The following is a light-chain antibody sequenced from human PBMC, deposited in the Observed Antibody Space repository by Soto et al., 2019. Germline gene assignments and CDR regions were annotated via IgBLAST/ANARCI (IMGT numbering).Light chain of an antibody. J-gene: IGKJ1*01. Sequence: EIVMTQSPATLSVSPGERATPSCRASQSIANNLAWYQQKPGQAPRLLIYGASTRVTGIPARFSGSGSGTEFTLTISSLQSEDFALYFCQQYITWPYTFGQGTKVDI. CDR3: QQYITWPYT. V-gene: IGKV3-15*01. CDR1: QSIANN. CDR2: GAS.